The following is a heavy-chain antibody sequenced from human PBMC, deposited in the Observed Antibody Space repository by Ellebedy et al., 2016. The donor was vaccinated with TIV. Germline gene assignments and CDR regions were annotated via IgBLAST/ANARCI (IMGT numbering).Heavy chain of an antibody. CDR1: GYTFTSYG. CDR2: VNGHNDNT. V-gene: IGHV1-18*01. D-gene: IGHD3-3*01. CDR3: ARLRDDDNDLDK. J-gene: IGHJ4*01. Sequence: AASVKVSCKASGYTFTSYGIAWVRQAPGQGHEWMGWVNGHNDNTEYVQKFHDRITMTIDIFTRAVSMELRSLRPDDTAVYYCARLRDDDNDLDKWGHGTLVTVSS.